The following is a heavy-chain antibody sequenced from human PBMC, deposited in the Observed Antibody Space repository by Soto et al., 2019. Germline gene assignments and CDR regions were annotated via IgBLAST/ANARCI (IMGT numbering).Heavy chain of an antibody. CDR2: ISPDNGHT. V-gene: IGHV1-18*01. CDR1: GYTFTIYG. CDR3: ARALGYSGYAAIDV. J-gene: IGHJ6*02. D-gene: IGHD5-12*01. Sequence: QVQLVQSGGEVKKPGASVKVSCKASGYTFTIYGINWVRQAPGQGLEWMGWISPDNGHTNYAQKLQGRVTMTTDTSTNTADMELRSLRSDATAVYYCARALGYSGYAAIDVWCQGTTVTVSS.